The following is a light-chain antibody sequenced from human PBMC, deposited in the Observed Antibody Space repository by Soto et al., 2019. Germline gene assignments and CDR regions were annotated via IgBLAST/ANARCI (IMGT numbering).Light chain of an antibody. Sequence: SVLNQSPTTLAFSPGEKATPSCRASQSVSSYLAWYQQKPGQAPRLLIYDASNRATGIPARFSGSGSGTDFTLTISSLEPEDFAVYYCQQRSNWPPITFGQGNDWRL. CDR1: QSVSSY. J-gene: IGKJ5*01. CDR2: DAS. V-gene: IGKV3-11*01. CDR3: QQRSNWPPIT.